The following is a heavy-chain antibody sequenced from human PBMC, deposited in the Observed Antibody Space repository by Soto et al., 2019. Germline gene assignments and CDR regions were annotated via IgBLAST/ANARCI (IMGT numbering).Heavy chain of an antibody. CDR3: AKSVQLWFKEGYYFDY. CDR1: GLTFSSYV. J-gene: IGHJ4*02. D-gene: IGHD5-18*01. V-gene: IGHV3-23*01. CDR2: ISGSGGST. Sequence: GGSLRLSCAASGLTFSSYVMSWVRQTPGKGLEWVSAISGSGGSTYYADSVKGRFTISRDNSKNTLYLQMNSLRAEDTAVYYCAKSVQLWFKEGYYFDYWGQGTLVTVSS.